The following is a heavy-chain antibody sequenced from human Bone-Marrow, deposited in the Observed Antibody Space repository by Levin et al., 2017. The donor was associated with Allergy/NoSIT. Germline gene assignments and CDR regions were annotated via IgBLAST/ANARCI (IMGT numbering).Heavy chain of an antibody. J-gene: IGHJ4*02. D-gene: IGHD3-10*01. CDR1: AGSMTGYY. Sequence: SQTLSLTCNISAGSMTGYYWSWIRQPPGKGLEWLGYIYYSGRTDYNPSLNSRLTISVDTSRNQFSLRLTSVTPADTARYYCARSLYGSGSQPLDSWGQGTRVTVSS. CDR2: IYYSGRT. V-gene: IGHV4-59*01. CDR3: ARSLYGSGSQPLDS.